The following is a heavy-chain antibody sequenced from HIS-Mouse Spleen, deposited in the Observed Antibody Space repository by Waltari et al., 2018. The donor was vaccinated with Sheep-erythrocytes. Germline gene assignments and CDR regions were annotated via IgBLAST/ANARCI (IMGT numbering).Heavy chain of an antibody. J-gene: IGHJ3*02. Sequence: EVQLVESGGGLIQPGGSLRLSCAASGFTVSSNYMSWVRQAPGKGLDWVSVIYRGGNKYNADSVEGRFTISRDNSKNTLYLQMNSLRAEDTAVYYCARGHPDYGDYDAFDIWGQGTMVTVSS. CDR2: IYRGGNK. CDR3: ARGHPDYGDYDAFDI. D-gene: IGHD4-17*01. V-gene: IGHV3-53*01. CDR1: GFTVSSNY.